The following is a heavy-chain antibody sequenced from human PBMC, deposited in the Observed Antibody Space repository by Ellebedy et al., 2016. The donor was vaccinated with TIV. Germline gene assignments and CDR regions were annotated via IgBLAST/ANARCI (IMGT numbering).Heavy chain of an antibody. CDR3: ARGGRYYDILPLTDWVY. CDR2: INPNSGGT. J-gene: IGHJ4*02. V-gene: IGHV1-2*02. Sequence: ASVKVSCKASGYTFTSYYMHWVRQAPGQGLEWMGWINPNSGGTNSAQKFQGRVTMTRDTSTSTVYMELSSLRSEDTAVYYCARGGRYYDILPLTDWVYWGQGTLVTVSS. CDR1: GYTFTSYY. D-gene: IGHD3-9*01.